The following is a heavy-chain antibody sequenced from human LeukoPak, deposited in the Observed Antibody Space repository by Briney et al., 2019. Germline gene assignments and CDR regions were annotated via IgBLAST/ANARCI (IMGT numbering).Heavy chain of an antibody. CDR1: GYTFTGYY. CDR3: ARANYYGSGSYYRGIDY. CDR2: INPNSGGT. V-gene: IGHV1-2*06. J-gene: IGHJ4*02. D-gene: IGHD3-10*01. Sequence: ASVKVSCKASGYTFTGYYMHWVRQAPGQGLEWMGRINPNSGGTNYAQKFQGRVTMTRDTSVSTAYMELSRLRSDDTAVYYRARANYYGSGSYYRGIDYWGQGTLVTVPS.